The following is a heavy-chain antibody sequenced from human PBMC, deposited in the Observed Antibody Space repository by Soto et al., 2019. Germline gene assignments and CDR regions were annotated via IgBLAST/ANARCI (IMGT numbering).Heavy chain of an antibody. Sequence: LRLSCAASGFTFRSYAMHWFLQAPGKGLEWVAVISYDGSNKYYADSVNGRFTISRDNSKNTLYLQMNSLRAEDTAVYYCASNLAAGGYWGQGTLVTVSS. CDR3: ASNLAAGGY. CDR2: ISYDGSNK. CDR1: GFTFRSYA. V-gene: IGHV3-30-3*01. D-gene: IGHD6-25*01. J-gene: IGHJ4*02.